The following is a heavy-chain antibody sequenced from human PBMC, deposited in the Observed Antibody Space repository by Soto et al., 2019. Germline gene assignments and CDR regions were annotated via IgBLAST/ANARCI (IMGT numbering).Heavy chain of an antibody. CDR1: GGSFSGYY. CDR3: ARGLGYCTNGVCFTPNWFDP. Sequence: SETLSLTCAVYGGSFSGYYWSWIRQPPGKGLEWIGEINHSGSTNYNPSLKSRVTISVDTSKNQFSLKLSSVTAADTAVYYCARGLGYCTNGVCFTPNWFDPWGQGTLVTVPQ. D-gene: IGHD2-8*01. CDR2: INHSGST. J-gene: IGHJ5*02. V-gene: IGHV4-34*01.